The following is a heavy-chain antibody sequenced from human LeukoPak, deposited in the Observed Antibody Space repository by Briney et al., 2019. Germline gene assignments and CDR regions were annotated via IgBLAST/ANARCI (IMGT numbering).Heavy chain of an antibody. V-gene: IGHV4-4*07. Sequence: PSETLSLTCTVSVGSISYCYWNWIRQPAGKGLEWIGRIYTSGRTYYNPSPKSRVTMSVDTSTNQFSLTLSSVTAADTAVYYCARLSTVTTSFDYWGQGTLVTVSS. CDR3: ARLSTVTTSFDY. D-gene: IGHD4-11*01. CDR2: IYTSGRT. CDR1: VGSISYCY. J-gene: IGHJ4*02.